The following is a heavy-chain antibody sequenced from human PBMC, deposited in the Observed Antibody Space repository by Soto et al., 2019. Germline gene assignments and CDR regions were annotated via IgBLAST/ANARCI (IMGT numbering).Heavy chain of an antibody. CDR3: ARAWGAPSFHCGGDCYLTRRAEYFQH. J-gene: IGHJ1*01. V-gene: IGHV1-46*01. Sequence: VASVKVSCKASGGTFSSYAISWVRQAPGQGLEWMGIINPSGGSTSYAQKFQGRVTMTRDTSTSTVYMELSSLRSEDTAVYYCARAWGAPSFHCGGDCYLTRRAEYFQHWGQGTLVTVSS. D-gene: IGHD2-21*02. CDR2: INPSGGST. CDR1: GGTFSSYA.